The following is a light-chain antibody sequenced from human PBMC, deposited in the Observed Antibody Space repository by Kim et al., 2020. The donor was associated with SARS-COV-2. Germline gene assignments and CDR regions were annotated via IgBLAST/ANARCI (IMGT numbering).Light chain of an antibody. CDR1: DIGQKP. CDR3: QLWDSRSGAV. J-gene: IGLJ2*01. Sequence: VAPEQTAIITCGGDDIGQKPVHWDQHRPGQAPVVVIYYDDDRPSGIPERFSGSNSGNTATLTISRVEAGDEADYYCQLWDSRSGAVFGGGTQLTVL. V-gene: IGLV3-21*01. CDR2: YDD.